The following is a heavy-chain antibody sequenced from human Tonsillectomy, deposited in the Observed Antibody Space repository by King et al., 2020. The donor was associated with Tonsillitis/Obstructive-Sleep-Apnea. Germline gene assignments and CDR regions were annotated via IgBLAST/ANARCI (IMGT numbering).Heavy chain of an antibody. CDR3: ARHLGRDCSSTSCYQFDY. CDR2: IDYSGST. J-gene: IGHJ4*02. D-gene: IGHD2-2*01. V-gene: IGHV4-39*01. CDR1: GGSIRSSTYY. Sequence: LQLQESGPGLVKPSETLSLTCIVSGGSIRSSTYYWGWVRQPPGKGLEWIGSIDYSGSTYYNPSLKSRVTIFVATSKNHFSLKLSSVTAADTAVYYCARHLGRDCSSTSCYQFDYWGQGTLVSVSS.